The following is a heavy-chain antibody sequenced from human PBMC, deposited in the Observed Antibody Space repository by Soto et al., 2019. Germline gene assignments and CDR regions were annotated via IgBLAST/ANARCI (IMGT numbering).Heavy chain of an antibody. CDR2: IIPIFGTA. D-gene: IGHD6-6*01. V-gene: IGHV1-69*01. CDR3: ARRSSGSIAAPTKRYYYGMDV. Sequence: QVQLVQSGAEVKKPGSSVTVSCKASGGTFSSYAISWVRQAPGQGLEWMGGIIPIFGTANYAQKFQGRVTITADESTSTAYMELSSLRSEDTAVYYFARRSSGSIAAPTKRYYYGMDVWGQGTTVTVSS. J-gene: IGHJ6*02. CDR1: GGTFSSYA.